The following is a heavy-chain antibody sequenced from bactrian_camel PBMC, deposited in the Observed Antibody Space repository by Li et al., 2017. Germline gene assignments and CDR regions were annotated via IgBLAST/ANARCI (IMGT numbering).Heavy chain of an antibody. CDR3: AADWVAFPWDESTGADADFGY. V-gene: IGHV3S53*01. D-gene: IGHD5*01. CDR1: GYTRTSYS. CDR2: IDADGTT. Sequence: HVQLVESGGGSVQSGGSLRLSCALSGYTRTSYSMGWFRQIPGKEREGVAGIDADGTTSYADSVKGRFTVSQDNAKNTLYLQMDRLKTEDTAVYYCAADWVAFPWDESTGADADFGYWGQGTQVTVS. J-gene: IGHJ6*01.